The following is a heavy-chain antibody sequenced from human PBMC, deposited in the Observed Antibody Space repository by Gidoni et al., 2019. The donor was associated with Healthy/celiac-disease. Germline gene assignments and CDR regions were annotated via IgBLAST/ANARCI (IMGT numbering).Heavy chain of an antibody. CDR3: AGTVAYYYYGMDV. J-gene: IGHJ6*02. D-gene: IGHD4-17*01. Sequence: EVQLVESGGGLVKPGGSLRSSSAASEFNFISYSMKWIRQAPGKGLELVSSISSSSSYISYADSVKGRFTISRDNAKNSLYLQMNSLRAAYTAVYYCAGTVAYYYYGMDVWGQGTTVTVSS. CDR1: EFNFISYS. V-gene: IGHV3-21*01. CDR2: ISSSSSYI.